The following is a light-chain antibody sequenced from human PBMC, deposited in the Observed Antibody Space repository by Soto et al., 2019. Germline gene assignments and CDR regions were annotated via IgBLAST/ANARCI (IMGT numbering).Light chain of an antibody. CDR1: QSVSSN. Sequence: EIVMTQSPATLSVSPGERVTLSCRASQSVSSNLAWYQQKPGQAPRLLIYGASTRATGIPARLSGSGSGTEFTFTISSLKSEDFAVYYCQQHDKWPFTFGQGTKLDIK. V-gene: IGKV3-15*01. CDR2: GAS. CDR3: QQHDKWPFT. J-gene: IGKJ2*01.